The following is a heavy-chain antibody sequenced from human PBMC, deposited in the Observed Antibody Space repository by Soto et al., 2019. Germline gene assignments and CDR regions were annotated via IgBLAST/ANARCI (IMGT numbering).Heavy chain of an antibody. CDR3: ARIHPYDYVDY. Sequence: QVQLVQSGAEVKKPGSSVKVSCKASGGTFSSYTISWVRQAPGQGLEWMGRIIPILGIANYAQKFQGRVTITADKSTSTAYMDLSSLRSEDTAVYFCARIHPYDYVDYWGQGTLVPVSS. CDR2: IIPILGIA. D-gene: IGHD3-16*01. CDR1: GGTFSSYT. J-gene: IGHJ4*02. V-gene: IGHV1-69*02.